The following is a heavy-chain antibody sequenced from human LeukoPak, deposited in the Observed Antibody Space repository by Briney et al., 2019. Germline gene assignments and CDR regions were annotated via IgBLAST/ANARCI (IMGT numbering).Heavy chain of an antibody. J-gene: IGHJ6*02. D-gene: IGHD4-17*01. CDR3: ASTVTTNYYYGMDV. CDR1: GGSFSGYY. V-gene: IGHV4-34*01. Sequence: PSETLSLTCAVYGGSFSGYYWSWIRQPPGKGLEWIGEINHSGSTNYNPSLKSRVTISVDKSKNQFSLKLSSVTAADTAVYYCASTVTTNYYYGMDVWGQGTTVTVSS. CDR2: INHSGST.